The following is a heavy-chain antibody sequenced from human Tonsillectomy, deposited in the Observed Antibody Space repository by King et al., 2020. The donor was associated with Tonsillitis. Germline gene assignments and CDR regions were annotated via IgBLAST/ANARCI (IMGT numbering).Heavy chain of an antibody. Sequence: VQLVESGGGSVQPGGSLRLSCAASVITFSSYIMSWVRQAPGKGLEWVSTIKGSGVDTYYADSGKGRLPVSRDHSNNALFVQMNRLRAEDTAVYYCAKDRGVGGGYPIFDSWGQGTLVTVSS. CDR1: VITFSSYI. J-gene: IGHJ4*02. CDR2: IKGSGVDT. V-gene: IGHV3-23*04. CDR3: AKDRGVGGGYPIFDS. D-gene: IGHD2-8*02.